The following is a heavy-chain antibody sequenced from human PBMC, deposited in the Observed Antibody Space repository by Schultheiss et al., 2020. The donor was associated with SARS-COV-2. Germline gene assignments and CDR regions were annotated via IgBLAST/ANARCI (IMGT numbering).Heavy chain of an antibody. CDR1: GGSISSGGYY. Sequence: SETLSLTCTVSGGSISSGGYYWSWIRQHPGKGLEWIGYICYSGTTYYTYYNPSLKSRVTISVDTSKNQFSLKLSSVTAADTAVYYCARSTPDDVVPAAISYYYYYGMDVWGQGTTVTVSS. CDR3: ARSTPDDVVPAAISYYYYYGMDV. CDR2: ICYSGTTYYT. J-gene: IGHJ6*02. V-gene: IGHV4-31*03. D-gene: IGHD2-2*01.